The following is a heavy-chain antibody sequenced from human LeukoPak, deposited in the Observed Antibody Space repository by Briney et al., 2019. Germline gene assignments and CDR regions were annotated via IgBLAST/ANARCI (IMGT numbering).Heavy chain of an antibody. J-gene: IGHJ5*02. CDR2: IYYSGST. CDR1: GGSISSSSYY. D-gene: IGHD3-22*01. CDR3: ARVAYYDSSGYYVRWFDP. V-gene: IGHV4-39*01. Sequence: SETLSLTCTVSGGSISSSSYYWGWIRQPPGKGLEWIGSIYYSGSTYYNPSLKSRVTISVDTSKNQFSLKLSSVTAADTAVYYCARVAYYDSSGYYVRWFDPWGQGTLVTVSS.